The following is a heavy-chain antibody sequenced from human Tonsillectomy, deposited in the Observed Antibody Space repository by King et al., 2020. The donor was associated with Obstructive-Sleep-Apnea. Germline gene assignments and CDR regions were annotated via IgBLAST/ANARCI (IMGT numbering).Heavy chain of an antibody. CDR2: ISSSSSDI. CDR1: GFTFISYS. D-gene: IGHD6-13*01. Sequence: VQLVESGGGLVKPGGSLRLSCAASGFTFISYSMKWVRQAPGKGLEWVSSISSSSSDIYYADSVKGRFTISRDNAKNSLYLQMNSLRAEDTAVYYCVGDVGSRWFNAFDIWGQGTMVTVSS. J-gene: IGHJ3*02. V-gene: IGHV3-21*01. CDR3: VGDVGSRWFNAFDI.